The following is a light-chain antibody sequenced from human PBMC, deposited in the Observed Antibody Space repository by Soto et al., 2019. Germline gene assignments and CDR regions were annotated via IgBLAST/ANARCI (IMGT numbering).Light chain of an antibody. CDR1: QTISNY. Sequence: DIQMTQSPSCLSASVGDRVTITCRASQTISNYLNWYQQKPGKAPKLLIYSASTLQSGVPSSFSGSGYRQDFTLNISSLQAEDFATYYCHQSWSTPFTCGQAPRLEIK. V-gene: IGKV1-39*01. CDR2: SAS. CDR3: HQSWSTPFT. J-gene: IGKJ5*01.